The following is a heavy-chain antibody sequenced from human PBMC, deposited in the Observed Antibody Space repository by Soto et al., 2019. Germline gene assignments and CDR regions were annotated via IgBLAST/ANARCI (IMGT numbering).Heavy chain of an antibody. CDR3: TDTTISGNSSWDY. Sequence: GSLRLSCTASGFSFSDAWMNWVRQAPGKGLEWVGRIKSLSDGGAADYATPLEGRFSISRDDLKSTVYLQMDSLKTEDAAVYYCTDTTISGNSSWDYWGQGTLVTVSS. D-gene: IGHD6-13*01. V-gene: IGHV3-15*07. CDR2: IKSLSDGGAA. CDR1: GFSFSDAW. J-gene: IGHJ4*02.